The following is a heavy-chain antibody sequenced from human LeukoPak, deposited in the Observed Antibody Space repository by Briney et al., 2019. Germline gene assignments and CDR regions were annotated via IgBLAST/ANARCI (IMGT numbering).Heavy chain of an antibody. Sequence: ASVKVSCKASGYTFTGYHMHWVRQAPGQGLEWMGWINPNSGGTNYAQKFQGRVTMTRDTSISTAYMELSRLRSDDTAVYYCARGGIVVVPAAIRFDPWGQGTLVTVSS. CDR3: ARGGIVVVPAAIRFDP. V-gene: IGHV1-2*02. CDR1: GYTFTGYH. D-gene: IGHD2-2*01. J-gene: IGHJ5*02. CDR2: INPNSGGT.